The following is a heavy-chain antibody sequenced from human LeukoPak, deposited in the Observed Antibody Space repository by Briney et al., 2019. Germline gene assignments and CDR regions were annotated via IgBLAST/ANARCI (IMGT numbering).Heavy chain of an antibody. CDR2: IKPNSGGT. CDR3: ARRWELDY. D-gene: IGHD1-26*01. Sequence: GASEQVSCKASGYTFTCYYMHWVRQAPAQGLEWLVLIKPNSGGTNYAQKFQGRVTMTRDTSISTAYMELSRLRSDDTAVYYCARRWELDYWGQGTLVTVSS. CDR1: GYTFTCYY. J-gene: IGHJ4*02. V-gene: IGHV1-2*02.